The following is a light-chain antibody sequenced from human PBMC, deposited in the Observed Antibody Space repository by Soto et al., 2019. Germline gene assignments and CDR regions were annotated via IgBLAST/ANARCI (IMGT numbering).Light chain of an antibody. Sequence: DIQMNQSPSTLSASVGDRVTITCRASQSISSYLNWYQQKPGKAPKLLIYAASSLQSGVPSRFSGSGSGTEFTLTISSLQPEDFATYYCLQHNSYPRTFGGGTKVDIK. J-gene: IGKJ4*02. V-gene: IGKV1-17*01. CDR3: LQHNSYPRT. CDR1: QSISSY. CDR2: AAS.